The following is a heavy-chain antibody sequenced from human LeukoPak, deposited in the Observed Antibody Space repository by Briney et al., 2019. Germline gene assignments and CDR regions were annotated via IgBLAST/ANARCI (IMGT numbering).Heavy chain of an antibody. J-gene: IGHJ2*01. V-gene: IGHV1-18*01. CDR2: ISAYNGNT. CDR1: GYTFTSYG. CDR3: ARDRGTMIAVFGIYLDL. Sequence: GASVKVSCKASGYTFTSYGISWVRQAPGQGLEWMGWISAYNGNTNYAQKLQGRVTMTTDTSTSTAYMELRSLRSDDTALYYCARDRGTMIAVFGIYLDLWGRGTPVTVSS. D-gene: IGHD1-14*01.